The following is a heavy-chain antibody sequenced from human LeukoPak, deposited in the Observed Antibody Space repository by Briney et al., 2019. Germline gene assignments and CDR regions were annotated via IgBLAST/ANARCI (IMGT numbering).Heavy chain of an antibody. Sequence: SETLSLTCTVSGGSISSYYWSWIRQPPGKGLEWIGEINHSGSTNYNPSLKSRVTISVDTSKNQFSLKLSSVTAADTAVYYCASFPVTTSFRPRKRQLAPYWGQGTLVTVSS. CDR1: GGSISSYY. CDR2: INHSGST. CDR3: ASFPVTTSFRPRKRQLAPY. D-gene: IGHD6-6*01. J-gene: IGHJ4*02. V-gene: IGHV4-34*01.